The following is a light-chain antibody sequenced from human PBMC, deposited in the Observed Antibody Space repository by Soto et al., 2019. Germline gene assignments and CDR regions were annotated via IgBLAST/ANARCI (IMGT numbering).Light chain of an antibody. CDR3: QQYGGSPIT. CDR1: QSVSRR. Sequence: EIVLTQSPATVSLSPGEGATLSCRASQSVSRRLAWYQQRPGQSPRLLISGASMRASGVPVRFIGSGSGTDFTLTITRLEPEDFAVYYCQQYGGSPITFGLGTRLEI. J-gene: IGKJ5*01. V-gene: IGKV3-20*01. CDR2: GAS.